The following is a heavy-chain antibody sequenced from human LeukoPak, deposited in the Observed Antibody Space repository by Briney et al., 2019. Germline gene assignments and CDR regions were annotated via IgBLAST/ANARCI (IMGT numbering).Heavy chain of an antibody. CDR1: GFTFSTYA. Sequence: PGGSLRLSCAASGFTFSTYAMNWVRQAPGEGLEWVSTISSSGGSTYYADSVKGRFTISRDNSKNTLYLQMNTLRVENTAVYYCAKPVRITIFGVENADSFDIWGQGTMVTVSS. J-gene: IGHJ3*02. V-gene: IGHV3-23*01. D-gene: IGHD3-3*01. CDR3: AKPVRITIFGVENADSFDI. CDR2: ISSSGGST.